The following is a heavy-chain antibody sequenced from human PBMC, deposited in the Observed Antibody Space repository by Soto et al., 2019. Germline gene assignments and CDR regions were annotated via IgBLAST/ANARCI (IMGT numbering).Heavy chain of an antibody. V-gene: IGHV3-23*01. J-gene: IGHJ5*01. CDR1: SFTCSDLA. CDR3: AKDAVPYNVTWDWFDS. Sequence: DVQLLESGVGLVQPGGSLTLSCAASSFTCSDLAMSWVRQAPGKGLEWGSSIGGGGTDTYYADSVKGRFTISRDNSKNTLYLQMDGLRDEDTDVYYCAKDAVPYNVTWDWFDSWGQGTLVIVSS. CDR2: IGGGGTDT. D-gene: IGHD3-10*01.